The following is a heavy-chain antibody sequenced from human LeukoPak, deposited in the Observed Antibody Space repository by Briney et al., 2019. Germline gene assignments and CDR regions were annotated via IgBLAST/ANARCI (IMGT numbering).Heavy chain of an antibody. J-gene: IGHJ4*02. V-gene: IGHV3-23*01. Sequence: GGSLRLSCAASGFTFSSYAMSWVRQAPGKGLEWVSAISGSGGSTYYADSVKGRFTISRDNSKNTLYLQMNSLRAEDTAVYYCAKDAYYDILTGYQEGLDYWGQGTLVTVSS. D-gene: IGHD3-9*01. CDR3: AKDAYYDILTGYQEGLDY. CDR1: GFTFSSYA. CDR2: ISGSGGST.